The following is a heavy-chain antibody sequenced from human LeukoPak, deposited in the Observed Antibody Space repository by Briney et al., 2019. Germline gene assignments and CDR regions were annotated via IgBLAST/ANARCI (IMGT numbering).Heavy chain of an antibody. CDR3: ATTVATTDVDF. V-gene: IGHV3-21*01. CDR2: ISSASYYI. CDR1: GFSFSSYS. J-gene: IGHJ4*02. D-gene: IGHD5-12*01. Sequence: GGSLRLSCAASGFSFSSYSMNWVRRAPGKGLEWVSSISSASYYIFYTDSVKGRFTISRDNAKTSLYLQINSLRAEDTAVYYCATTVATTDVDFWGQGTLVTVSS.